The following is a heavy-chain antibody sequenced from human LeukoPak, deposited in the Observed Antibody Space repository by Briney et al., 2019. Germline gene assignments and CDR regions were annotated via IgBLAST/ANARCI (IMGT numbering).Heavy chain of an antibody. CDR2: IYTSGST. CDR1: GGSISSYY. J-gene: IGHJ5*02. D-gene: IGHD3-22*01. CDR3: ARGYYDSGGYT. Sequence: SETLSLTCTVSGGSISSYYWSWIRQPPGKGLEWIGDIYTSGSTNYNPSLKSRVTISVDTSKNQFSLKLSSVTAADTAVYYCARGYYDSGGYTWGQGTLVTVSS. V-gene: IGHV4-4*09.